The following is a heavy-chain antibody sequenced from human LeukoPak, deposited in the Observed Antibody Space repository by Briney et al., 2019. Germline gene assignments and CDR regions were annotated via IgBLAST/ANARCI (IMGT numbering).Heavy chain of an antibody. CDR3: ARDAGEEENWFDP. V-gene: IGHV4-39*07. D-gene: IGHD3-10*01. Sequence: SETLSLTCTVSGGSISSSSYYWGWIRQPPGKGLEWIGSIYYSGSTYYNPSLKSRVTISVDTSKNQFSLKLSSVTAADTAVYYCARDAGEEENWFDPWGQGTLVTVSS. J-gene: IGHJ5*02. CDR2: IYYSGST. CDR1: GGSISSSSYY.